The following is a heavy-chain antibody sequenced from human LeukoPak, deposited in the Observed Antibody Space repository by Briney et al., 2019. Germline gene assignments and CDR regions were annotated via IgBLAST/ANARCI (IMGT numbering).Heavy chain of an antibody. CDR1: GYSFTSYW. Sequence: GESLKISCKGSGYSFTSYWIGWVRQMPGKGLEWMGIIYPGDSDTRYSPSFQGQVTISADKSISTAYLQWSSLKASDTAMYYCARCGRTSGSGELSDYYYGMDVRGQGTTVTVSS. D-gene: IGHD3-10*01. CDR2: IYPGDSDT. CDR3: ARCGRTSGSGELSDYYYGMDV. J-gene: IGHJ6*02. V-gene: IGHV5-51*01.